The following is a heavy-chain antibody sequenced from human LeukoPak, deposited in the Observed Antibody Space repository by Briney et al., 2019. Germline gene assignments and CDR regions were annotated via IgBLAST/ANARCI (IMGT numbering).Heavy chain of an antibody. CDR3: ATADSTSWVDY. J-gene: IGHJ4*02. V-gene: IGHV4-59*01. CDR1: GGSISSYY. CDR2: IHYSGST. D-gene: IGHD2-2*01. Sequence: SETLSLTCTVSGGSISSYYWSWIRQPPGKGLEWIGYIHYSGSTNYSPSLKSRVTISVDTSKNQFSLKLSSVTAADTAVYYCATADSTSWVDYWGQGTLVTVSS.